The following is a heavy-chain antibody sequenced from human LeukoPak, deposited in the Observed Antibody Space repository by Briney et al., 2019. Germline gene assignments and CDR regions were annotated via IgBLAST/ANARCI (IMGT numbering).Heavy chain of an antibody. CDR1: GFTFSSYG. CDR3: ARDLNAAKNGLHYGADC. Sequence: PGGSLRPSCEASGFTFSSYGMHWVRQAPGKGLEWVAIISYDGNERYYVDSMRGRFTISRDNSKNTVDLQMDSLRAEDTAVYCCARDLNAAKNGLHYGADCWGQGSLVIVSS. D-gene: IGHD3-16*01. CDR2: ISYDGNER. V-gene: IGHV3-33*01. J-gene: IGHJ4*02.